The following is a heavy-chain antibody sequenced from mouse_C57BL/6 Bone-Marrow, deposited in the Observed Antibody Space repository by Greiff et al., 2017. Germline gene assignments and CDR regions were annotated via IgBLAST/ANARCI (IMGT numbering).Heavy chain of an antibody. J-gene: IGHJ2*01. CDR1: GYTFTSYW. Sequence: QVQLQQPGAELVKPGASVKLSCKASGYTFTSYWMHWVKQRPGQGLEWIGMIHPNSGSTNYNEKFKSKATLTVDKSSSTAYMQLSSLTSEDSAVCYCARRVITTVLAPFFDCWGGGTTLTVCS. D-gene: IGHD1-1*01. V-gene: IGHV1-64*01. CDR3: ARRVITTVLAPFFDC. CDR2: IHPNSGST.